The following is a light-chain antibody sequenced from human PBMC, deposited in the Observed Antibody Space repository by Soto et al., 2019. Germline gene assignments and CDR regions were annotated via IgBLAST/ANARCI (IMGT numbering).Light chain of an antibody. J-gene: IGKJ4*01. Sequence: PGERATLSCRPSQTISNKYLAWYQQKPGQAPRLLIHGASNRATGIPARFSGSGSGTDFTPTISSLEPEDFAVYYCQQRSNWPLTFGGGTKVDI. CDR1: QTISNKY. V-gene: IGKV3-11*01. CDR2: GAS. CDR3: QQRSNWPLT.